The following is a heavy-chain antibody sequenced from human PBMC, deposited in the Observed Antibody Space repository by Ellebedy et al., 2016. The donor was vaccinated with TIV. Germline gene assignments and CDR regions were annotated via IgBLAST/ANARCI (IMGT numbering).Heavy chain of an antibody. D-gene: IGHD6-19*01. CDR1: GYTFTSYD. V-gene: IGHV1-8*01. CDR3: ARGRYSSGLGVDY. Sequence: ASVKVSXXASGYTFTSYDINWVRQATGQGLEWMGWMNPNSGNTGYAQKFQGRVTMTRNTSISTAYMELSSLRSEDTAVYYCARGRYSSGLGVDYWGQGTLVTVSS. J-gene: IGHJ4*02. CDR2: MNPNSGNT.